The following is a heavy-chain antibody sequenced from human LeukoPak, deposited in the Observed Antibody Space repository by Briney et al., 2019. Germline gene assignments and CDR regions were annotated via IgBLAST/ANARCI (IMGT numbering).Heavy chain of an antibody. D-gene: IGHD6-6*01. CDR1: GYTFTSYG. CDR2: ISAYNGNT. CDR3: ARDAYSSSSGVYFDY. V-gene: IGHV1-18*01. Sequence: SVKVSCKASGYTFTSYGISWVRQAPGQGLEWMGWISAYNGNTNYAQKLQGRVTMTTDTSTSTAYMELRSLRSDDTAVYYCARDAYSSSSGVYFDYWGQGTLVTVSS. J-gene: IGHJ4*02.